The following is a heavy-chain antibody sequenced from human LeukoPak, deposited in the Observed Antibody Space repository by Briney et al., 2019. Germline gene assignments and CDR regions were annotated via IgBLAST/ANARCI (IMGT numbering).Heavy chain of an antibody. CDR1: GGTFSSYA. V-gene: IGHV1-69*05. Sequence: ASVKVSCKASGGTFSSYAMSWLRQAPGQGLEWVGRIIPLFGTANLAQKFQGRVTLTTGASTSTAYLELSSLRSEDTAVYYCARDAIRLGELAPHFDFWGQGTLVTVSS. J-gene: IGHJ4*02. CDR3: ARDAIRLGELAPHFDF. CDR2: IIPLFGTA. D-gene: IGHD3-16*01.